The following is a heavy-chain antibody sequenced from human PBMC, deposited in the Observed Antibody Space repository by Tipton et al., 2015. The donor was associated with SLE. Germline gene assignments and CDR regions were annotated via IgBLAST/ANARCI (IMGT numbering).Heavy chain of an antibody. J-gene: IGHJ6*02. D-gene: IGHD2-21*02. Sequence: TLSLTCAVSGGSISSGFYSWSWVRQPPGKGLEWIGNIYHSGSTYYNPSFKSRVTISVDKSKNQVSLKLTSVTAADTAVYCCARGRVTWRGAIIGVDVWGQGTTVTVSS. CDR2: IYHSGST. CDR1: GGSISSGFYS. CDR3: ARGRVTWRGAIIGVDV. V-gene: IGHV4-30-2*01.